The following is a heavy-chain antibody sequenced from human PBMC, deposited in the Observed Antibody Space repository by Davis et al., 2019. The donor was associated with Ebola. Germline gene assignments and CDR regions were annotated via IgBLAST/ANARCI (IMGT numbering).Heavy chain of an antibody. CDR2: INPNSGGT. CDR3: ARGIDSYGATFDY. J-gene: IGHJ4*02. Sequence: ASVKVSCKASGYTFTGYYMHWVRQAPGQGLEWMGWINPNSGGTNYAQKFQGWVTMTRDTSISTVYMELSSLRSEDTAVYYCARGIDSYGATFDYWGQGTLVTVSS. CDR1: GYTFTGYY. D-gene: IGHD5-18*01. V-gene: IGHV1-2*04.